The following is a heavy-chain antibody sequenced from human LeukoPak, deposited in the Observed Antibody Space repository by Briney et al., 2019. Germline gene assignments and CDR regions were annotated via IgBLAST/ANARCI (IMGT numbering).Heavy chain of an antibody. V-gene: IGHV3-23*01. J-gene: IGHJ4*02. D-gene: IGHD3-22*01. CDR3: AKDRRIDSSGYYYDS. CDR2: IRGSGGNT. CDR1: GFTFSSNA. Sequence: GGSLRLSCPASGFTFSSNAMSWVRQAPGNGLGWVSAIRGSGGNTFYADSVRGPFTVSRDNSRNTLYLQMNSLRDEDTALYYCAKDRRIDSSGYYYDSWGQGTLVTVSS.